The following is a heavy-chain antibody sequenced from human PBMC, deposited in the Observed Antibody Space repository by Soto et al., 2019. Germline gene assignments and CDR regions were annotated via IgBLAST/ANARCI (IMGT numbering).Heavy chain of an antibody. V-gene: IGHV3-72*01. CDR2: IRNKANSYTT. J-gene: IGHJ4*02. CDR1: GFTFSDHY. Sequence: EVQLVESGGGLVQPGGSLRLSCAASGFTFSDHYMDWVRQAPGKGLEWVGRIRNKANSYTTEYAASVKGRFTISRDDSKNSLYLQMNSLKTEDTAVYYCASLIGGGTVPDYWGQGNLVTVSS. D-gene: IGHD3-16*02. CDR3: ASLIGGGTVPDY.